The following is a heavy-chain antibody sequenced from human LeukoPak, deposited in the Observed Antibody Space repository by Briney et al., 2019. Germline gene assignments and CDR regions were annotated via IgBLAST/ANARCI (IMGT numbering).Heavy chain of an antibody. CDR2: ISYDGSNK. Sequence: GGSLRLSCAASGFTFSSYGMHWVRQAPGKGLEWVAVISYDGSNKYYADSVKGRFTISRDNSKHTLYLQMNSLRAEDTAVYYCARGGRYDSSGYLHYFDYWGQGTLVTVSS. V-gene: IGHV3-30*03. J-gene: IGHJ4*02. CDR1: GFTFSSYG. D-gene: IGHD3-22*01. CDR3: ARGGRYDSSGYLHYFDY.